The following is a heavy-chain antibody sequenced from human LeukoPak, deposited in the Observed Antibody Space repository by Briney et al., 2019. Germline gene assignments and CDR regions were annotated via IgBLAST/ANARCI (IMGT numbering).Heavy chain of an antibody. CDR1: GFTFSSYG. J-gene: IGHJ4*02. D-gene: IGHD7-27*01. Sequence: AGGSLRLSCAASGFTFSSYGMHWVRQAPGKGLEWVAVIWYDGSNKYYADSVKGRFTISRDNSKNTLYLQMNSLRAEDTAVYYCAKSGRNWAYLEYWGQGTLVTASS. CDR2: IWYDGSNK. V-gene: IGHV3-33*06. CDR3: AKSGRNWAYLEY.